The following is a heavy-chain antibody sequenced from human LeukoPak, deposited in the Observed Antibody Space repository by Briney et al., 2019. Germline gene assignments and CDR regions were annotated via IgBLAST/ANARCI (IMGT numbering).Heavy chain of an antibody. J-gene: IGHJ2*01. CDR3: ARGGRSIAARIFWYFDL. D-gene: IGHD6-6*01. CDR2: INSDGSST. V-gene: IGHV3-74*01. Sequence: GGXXRLSCAASGFTFSSYWMHWVRQAPGKGLVWVSRINSDGSSTSYADSVKGRFTISRDNEKNTLYLQMNSLRVGDTAVYYCARGGRSIAARIFWYFDLWGRGTLVTVSS. CDR1: GFTFSSYW.